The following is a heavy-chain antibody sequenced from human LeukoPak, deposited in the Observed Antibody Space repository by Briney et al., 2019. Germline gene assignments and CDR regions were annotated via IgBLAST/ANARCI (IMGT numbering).Heavy chain of an antibody. J-gene: IGHJ4*02. Sequence: GGSLRLSCAASVFTFSGSAMHWVRQASGKGLEWVGRIRSKANSYATAYAASVKGRFTISRDDSKNTAYLQMNSLKTEDTAVYYCLSTYYYDSSGYYWGQGTLVTVSS. CDR1: VFTFSGSA. CDR2: IRSKANSYAT. CDR3: LSTYYYDSSGYY. V-gene: IGHV3-73*01. D-gene: IGHD3-22*01.